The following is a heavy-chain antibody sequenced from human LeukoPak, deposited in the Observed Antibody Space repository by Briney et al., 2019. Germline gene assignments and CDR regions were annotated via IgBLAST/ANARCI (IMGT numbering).Heavy chain of an antibody. J-gene: IGHJ4*02. CDR3: ASPAHGSGSYFPFDY. CDR2: ISSGSSTI. CDR1: GFTFGSCS. V-gene: IGHV3-48*02. D-gene: IGHD3-10*01. Sequence: GGSLRLSCAASGFTFGSCSMNWVRQAPGKGLEWVSYISSGSSTIYYADSVKGRFTISRDNAKNSLYLQINSLRDEDTAVYYCASPAHGSGSYFPFDYWGQGTLVTVSS.